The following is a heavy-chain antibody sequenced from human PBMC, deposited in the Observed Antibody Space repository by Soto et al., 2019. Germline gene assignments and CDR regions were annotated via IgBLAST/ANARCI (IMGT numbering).Heavy chain of an antibody. D-gene: IGHD6-19*01. V-gene: IGHV4-59*01. J-gene: IGHJ4*02. CDR2: IYYSGST. CDR1: GGSISSYY. CDR3: ARDHSVAGHFDY. Sequence: SETLSLTCTVSGGSISSYYWSWIRQPPGKGLEWIGYIYYSGSTNYNPSLKSRVTMSVDTSKNQFSLKLSSVTAADTAVYYCARDHSVAGHFDYWGQGTLVTVSS.